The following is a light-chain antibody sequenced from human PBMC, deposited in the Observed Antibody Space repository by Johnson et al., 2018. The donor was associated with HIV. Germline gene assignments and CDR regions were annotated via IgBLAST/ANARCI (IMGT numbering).Light chain of an antibody. CDR2: ESN. V-gene: IGLV1-51*02. CDR1: SSNIGKNS. CDR3: GTWDTSLSAPYV. Sequence: QSVLTQPPSVSAAPGQKVTIPCSGSSSNIGKNSVSWYQQLPGTAPKLLIYESNKRPSGIPDRFSGSKSGTSATLVISGLQTGDEADYYCGTWDTSLSAPYVFGTGTKVTVL. J-gene: IGLJ1*01.